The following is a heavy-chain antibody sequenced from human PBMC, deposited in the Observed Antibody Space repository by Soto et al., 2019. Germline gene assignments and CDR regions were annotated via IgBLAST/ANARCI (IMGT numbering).Heavy chain of an antibody. CDR2: ISGSGGST. CDR3: AKVGRRSQYYYDSSGYYPD. V-gene: IGHV3-23*01. D-gene: IGHD3-22*01. J-gene: IGHJ4*02. CDR1: GFTFSSYA. Sequence: GGSLRLSCAASGFTFSSYAMSWVRQAPGKGLEWVSAISGSGGSTYYADSVKGRFTISRDNSKNTLYLQMNSLRAEDTAVYYCAKVGRRSQYYYDSSGYYPDWVQGTLVTVSS.